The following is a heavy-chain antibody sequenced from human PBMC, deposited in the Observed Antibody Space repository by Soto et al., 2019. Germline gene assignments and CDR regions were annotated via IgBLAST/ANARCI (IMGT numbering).Heavy chain of an antibody. D-gene: IGHD2-2*01. Sequence: GGSLRLSCAVSGITFSSYSMNWVRQAPGKGLEWVSYISSGSGTIYYADTVKGRFTISGDNANNSLYLQMNILRADDTAVYYCASGRFCSGSSCYRLDYWGQGTLVTVSS. J-gene: IGHJ4*02. CDR3: ASGRFCSGSSCYRLDY. V-gene: IGHV3-48*01. CDR2: ISSGSGTI. CDR1: GITFSSYS.